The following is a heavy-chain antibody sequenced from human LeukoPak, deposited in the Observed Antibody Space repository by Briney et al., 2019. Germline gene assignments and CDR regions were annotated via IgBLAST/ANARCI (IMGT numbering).Heavy chain of an antibody. V-gene: IGHV4-61*02. J-gene: IGHJ4*02. D-gene: IGHD3-10*01. Sequence: TLSLTCSVSGGSISSSNYYWSWIGQPAGKGLEWIGRIYTSESTNYNPSLKSRVTISVDTSRNQFYLKLSSVTAADTAVYYCARGLWFGDENPPYFDYWGQGILVTVSS. CDR2: IYTSEST. CDR1: GGSISSSNYY. CDR3: ARGLWFGDENPPYFDY.